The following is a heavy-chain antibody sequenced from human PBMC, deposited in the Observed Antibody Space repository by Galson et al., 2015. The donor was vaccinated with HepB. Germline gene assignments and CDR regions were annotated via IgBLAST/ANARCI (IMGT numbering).Heavy chain of an antibody. CDR2: INHSGST. CDR3: ARGGGLYSNYGY. Sequence: SETLSLTCAVYGGSFSGYYWSWIRQPPGKGLEWIGEINHSGSTNYNPSLKSRVTISVDTSKNQFSLKLSSVTAADTAVYYCARGGGLYSNYGYWGQGTLVTVSS. V-gene: IGHV4-34*01. CDR1: GGSFSGYY. J-gene: IGHJ4*02. D-gene: IGHD4-11*01.